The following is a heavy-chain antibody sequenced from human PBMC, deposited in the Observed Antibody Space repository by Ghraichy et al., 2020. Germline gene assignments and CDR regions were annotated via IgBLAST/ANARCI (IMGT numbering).Heavy chain of an antibody. V-gene: IGHV4-31*03. D-gene: IGHD2-2*02. J-gene: IGHJ4*02. Sequence: SETLSLTCTVSGGSISSGGYYWSWIRQHPGKGLEWIGYIYYSGSTYYNPSLKSRVTISVDTSKNQFSLKLSSVTAADTAVYYCARSDIVVVPAAIPFDYWGQGTLVTVSS. CDR3: ARSDIVVVPAAIPFDY. CDR2: IYYSGST. CDR1: GGSISSGGYY.